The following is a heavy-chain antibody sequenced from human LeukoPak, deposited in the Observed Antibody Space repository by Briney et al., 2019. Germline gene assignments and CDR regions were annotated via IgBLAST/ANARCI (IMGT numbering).Heavy chain of an antibody. V-gene: IGHV1-3*01. CDR1: GYTFTSYA. J-gene: IGHJ4*02. CDR3: ATRLDILTGYYGDFDY. Sequence: ASVTVSCKSSGYTFTSYAMHWVRQAPGQRLEWMGWINAGNGNTKYSQKFQGRVTITRDTSATTAYMELSSLGSEDTAVYYCATRLDILTGYYGDFDYWGQGTLVTVSS. CDR2: INAGNGNT. D-gene: IGHD3-9*01.